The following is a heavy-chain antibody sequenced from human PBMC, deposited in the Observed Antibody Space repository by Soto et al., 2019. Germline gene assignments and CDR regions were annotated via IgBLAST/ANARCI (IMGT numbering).Heavy chain of an antibody. CDR2: IYSGETT. Sequence: HPGGSLRLSCAASGFNVNSDYMNWVRQTLGKGLEWVASIYSGETTYYADSVRGRFTISSDKSKNTLYFQLSSLRIEDTAVYYCTRDGRGLGRLSLFEYWGQGVLVTVSS. CDR3: TRDGRGLGRLSLFEY. J-gene: IGHJ4*02. CDR1: GFNVNSDY. V-gene: IGHV3-53*01. D-gene: IGHD6-19*01.